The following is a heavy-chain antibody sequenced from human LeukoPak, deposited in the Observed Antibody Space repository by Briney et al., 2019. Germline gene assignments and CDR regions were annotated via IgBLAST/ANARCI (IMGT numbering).Heavy chain of an antibody. D-gene: IGHD6-19*01. CDR1: GGSISSSSYY. CDR3: ARFPYSSGWGADY. CDR2: IYYSGST. J-gene: IGHJ4*02. Sequence: SETLSLTCTVSGGSISSSSYYWGWIRQPPGKGLEWIGSIYYSGSTYYNPSLKSRVTISVDTSKNQFSLKLSSVTAADTAVYYCARFPYSSGWGADYWGQGTLVTVSS. V-gene: IGHV4-39*07.